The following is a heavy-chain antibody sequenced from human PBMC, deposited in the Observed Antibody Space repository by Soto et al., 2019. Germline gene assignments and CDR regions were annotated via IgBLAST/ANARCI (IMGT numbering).Heavy chain of an antibody. D-gene: IGHD2-2*01. CDR3: ARDCPSIVVVPAAPDS. CDR2: ISSSGDDI. Sequence: EVQLVESGGGLVKPGGSLRLSCAASGFTFSSYSMTWVRQAPGKGLERVSSISSSGDDIYYADSLKGRFTISRDNAKNSLYLEMNSLRVEDTAIYFCARDCPSIVVVPAAPDSWGQGTLVTVSS. J-gene: IGHJ4*02. V-gene: IGHV3-21*01. CDR1: GFTFSSYS.